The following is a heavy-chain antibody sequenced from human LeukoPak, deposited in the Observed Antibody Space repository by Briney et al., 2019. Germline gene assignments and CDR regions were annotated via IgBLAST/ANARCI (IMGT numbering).Heavy chain of an antibody. CDR1: GYTFSSYI. V-gene: IGHV3-21*01. D-gene: IGHD3-10*01. J-gene: IGHJ4*02. CDR3: AKGVASSGTPVDY. CDR2: ISSSSSYI. Sequence: GGSLRLSCAASGYTFSSYIMNWVRQAPGKGPEWVSSISSSSSYISYTDSVKGRFTISRDNAKNSLYLQMNSLRAEDTAVYYCAKGVASSGTPVDYWGQGTLVTVSS.